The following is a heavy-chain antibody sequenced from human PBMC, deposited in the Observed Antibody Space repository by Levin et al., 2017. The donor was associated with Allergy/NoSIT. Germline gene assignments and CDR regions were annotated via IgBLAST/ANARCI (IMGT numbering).Heavy chain of an antibody. J-gene: IGHJ4*02. V-gene: IGHV4-59*01. D-gene: IGHD3-3*01. CDR2: IYYSGST. Sequence: SQTLSLTCTVSGGSISSYYWSWIRQPPGKGLEWIGYIYYSGSTNYNPSLKSRVTISVDTSKNQFSLKLSSVTAADTAVYYCSRAGHYEPYKFDYWGQGTLVTVS. CDR1: GGSISSYY. CDR3: SRAGHYEPYKFDY.